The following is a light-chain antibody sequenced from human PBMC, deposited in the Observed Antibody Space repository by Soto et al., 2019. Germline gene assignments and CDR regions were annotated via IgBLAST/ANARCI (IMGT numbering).Light chain of an antibody. Sequence: QSALTQPASVSGSPGQSITISCTGTSSDVGGYNYVSWYQQHPGKAPKLMIYDVGNRPSGVSNRFSGSKSGNTASLTISGLQAEDEDDYYCSSYTSSSTYVIFGGGTKLTVL. J-gene: IGLJ2*01. CDR3: SSYTSSSTYVI. CDR1: SSDVGGYNY. CDR2: DVG. V-gene: IGLV2-14*03.